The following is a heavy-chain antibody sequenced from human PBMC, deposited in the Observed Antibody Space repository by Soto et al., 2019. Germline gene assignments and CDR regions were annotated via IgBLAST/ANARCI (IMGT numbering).Heavy chain of an antibody. V-gene: IGHV1-18*01. CDR1: GYTFTSYG. J-gene: IGHJ5*02. CDR3: ASESSSHPPHGFDP. CDR2: ISAYNGNT. D-gene: IGHD6-13*01. Sequence: ASVKVSCKASGYTFTSYGISWVRQAPGQGLEWMGWISAYNGNTNYAQKLQGRVTMTTDTSISTAYMELSRLRSDDTAVYYCASESSSHPPHGFDPWGQGTLVTVAS.